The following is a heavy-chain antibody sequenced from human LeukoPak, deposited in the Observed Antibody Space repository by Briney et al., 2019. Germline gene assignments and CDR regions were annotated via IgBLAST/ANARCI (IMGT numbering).Heavy chain of an antibody. Sequence: PGGSLRLSCAASGFTFSSYWMSWVRQAPGKGLEWVAHIKQDGSEKYYVDSVKGRFTIFRDNRRNTLYLQMNSLRAEDTAVYSCARDHSGTQDYWGQGTLVTVSS. V-gene: IGHV3-7*01. J-gene: IGHJ4*02. CDR2: IKQDGSEK. CDR3: ARDHSGTQDY. D-gene: IGHD1-1*01. CDR1: GFTFSSYW.